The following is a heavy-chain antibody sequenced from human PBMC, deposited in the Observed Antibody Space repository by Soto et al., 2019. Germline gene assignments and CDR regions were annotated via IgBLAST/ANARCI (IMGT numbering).Heavy chain of an antibody. Sequence: GESLKSSCQGSGYSFTSYWISWVRQMPGKGLEWMGRIDPSDSYTNYSPSFQGHVTISADKSISTAYLQWSSLKASDTAMYYCASSPRGYCSSTSCRELGNYYGMDFWGQGTLVTVSS. CDR1: GYSFTSYW. CDR3: ASSPRGYCSSTSCRELGNYYGMDF. D-gene: IGHD2-2*01. CDR2: IDPSDSYT. J-gene: IGHJ6*02. V-gene: IGHV5-10-1*01.